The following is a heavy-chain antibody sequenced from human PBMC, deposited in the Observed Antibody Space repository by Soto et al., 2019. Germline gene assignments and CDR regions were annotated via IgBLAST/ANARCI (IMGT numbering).Heavy chain of an antibody. J-gene: IGHJ5*02. CDR3: ARVSGRIDCSVTRCYSFDP. V-gene: IGHV3-53*01. Sequence: GGSLRLSFAACGFTVSGKYMSGVRQAAGKWLEWVSVIHSGGSTYYADSVKGRCTISRDNSKNTLYLQMKSLRAEDTAVYYCARVSGRIDCSVTRCYSFDPWGQGTLVTVSS. CDR1: GFTVSGKY. D-gene: IGHD2-2*01. CDR2: IHSGGST.